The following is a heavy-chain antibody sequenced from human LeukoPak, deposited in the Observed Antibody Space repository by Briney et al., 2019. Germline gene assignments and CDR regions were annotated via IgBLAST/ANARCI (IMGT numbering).Heavy chain of an antibody. CDR1: GFTFSSYW. CDR3: ARECYDILTGYFFFDY. D-gene: IGHD3-9*01. V-gene: IGHV3-7*03. J-gene: IGHJ4*02. Sequence: GGSLRLSCAASGFTFSSYWMSWVRQAPGKGLEWVANIKQDGSEKYYVDSVKGRFTISRDNAKNSLYLQMNSLRAEDTAVYYCARECYDILTGYFFFDYWGQGTLVTVSS. CDR2: IKQDGSEK.